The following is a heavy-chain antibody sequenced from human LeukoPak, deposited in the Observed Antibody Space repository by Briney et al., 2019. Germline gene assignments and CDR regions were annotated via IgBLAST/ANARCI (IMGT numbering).Heavy chain of an antibody. CDR3: ARVDSSGWYYFDY. CDR1: VYTFTFYY. D-gene: IGHD6-19*01. CDR2: INPNSGGT. Sequence: ASVTVSFTSSVYTFTFYYMHWVRPAPGQGREWMGWINPNSGGTNYAQKFQGRVTMTRDTSISTAYMELSRLRSDDTAVYYCARVDSSGWYYFDYWGQGTLVTVSS. V-gene: IGHV1-2*02. J-gene: IGHJ4*02.